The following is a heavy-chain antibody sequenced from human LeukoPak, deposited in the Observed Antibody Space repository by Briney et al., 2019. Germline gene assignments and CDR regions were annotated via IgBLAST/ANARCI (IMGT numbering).Heavy chain of an antibody. CDR2: ISYDGSIK. D-gene: IGHD2-2*01. Sequence: PGGSLRLSCAASGFTFSSYAVHWVRQAPGKGLDWVAVISYDGSIKFYADSVKGRFTISRDNSKNTLYLQMNSPRAEDTAVYYCARGYCSTISCHLDYWGQGTLVTVSS. CDR3: ARGYCSTISCHLDY. J-gene: IGHJ4*02. CDR1: GFTFSSYA. V-gene: IGHV3-30*04.